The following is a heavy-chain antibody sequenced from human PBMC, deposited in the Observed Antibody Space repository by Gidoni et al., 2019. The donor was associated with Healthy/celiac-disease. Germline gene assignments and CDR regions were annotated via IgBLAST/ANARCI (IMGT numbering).Heavy chain of an antibody. D-gene: IGHD4-17*01. Sequence: QVQLQESCTGLVKPSETLSLTCTVSGYSISSGYYWGWIRQPPGKGLEWIGSIYHSGSTYYNPSLKSRVTISVDTYKNQFSRKLSSVTAADTAVYYCARMTTVTNSDYWGQGTMVTVSS. CDR2: IYHSGST. CDR3: ARMTTVTNSDY. J-gene: IGHJ4*02. CDR1: GYSISSGYY. V-gene: IGHV4-38-2*02.